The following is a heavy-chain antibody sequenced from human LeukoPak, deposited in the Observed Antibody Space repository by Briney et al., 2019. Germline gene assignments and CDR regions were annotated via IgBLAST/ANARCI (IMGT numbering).Heavy chain of an antibody. D-gene: IGHD3-22*01. CDR1: GFTFSSYS. V-gene: IGHV3-21*01. Sequence: GGPLRLSCAASGFTFSSYSMNWVRQAPGKGLEWFSSISSSSSSIYYADSVRGRFTISRDNAKNSLYLQMNSLRAEDTAVYYCARELRHDYYDSSGLLDWGQGTLVTVSS. CDR2: ISSSSSSI. J-gene: IGHJ4*02. CDR3: ARELRHDYYDSSGLLD.